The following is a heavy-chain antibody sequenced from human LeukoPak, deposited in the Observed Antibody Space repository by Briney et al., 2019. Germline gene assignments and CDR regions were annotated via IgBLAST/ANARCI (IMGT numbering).Heavy chain of an antibody. J-gene: IGHJ4*02. Sequence: PSETLSLTCTVSGGSISRSGYYWAWIRQPPGKGLEWIGSLYYDGTTYYNPSLKSRVTISVDTSKNQFSLKLSSVTAADTAVYYCARDYSRQWLVLQGAGPFDYWGQGTLVTVSS. D-gene: IGHD6-19*01. V-gene: IGHV4-39*07. CDR1: GGSISRSGYY. CDR3: ARDYSRQWLVLQGAGPFDY. CDR2: LYYDGTT.